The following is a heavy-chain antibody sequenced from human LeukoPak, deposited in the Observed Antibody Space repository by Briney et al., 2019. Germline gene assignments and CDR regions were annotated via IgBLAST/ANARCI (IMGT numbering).Heavy chain of an antibody. V-gene: IGHV3-48*03. J-gene: IGHJ4*02. CDR2: ISSSGSTI. D-gene: IGHD2-2*01. Sequence: GGSLRLSCAASGFTFSSYEMNWVRQAPGKGLEWVSYISSSGSTIYYADSVKGRFTISRDNAKNSLYLQMNSLRAEDTAIYYCAREASTVDYWGQGTLVTVSS. CDR3: AREASTVDY. CDR1: GFTFSSYE.